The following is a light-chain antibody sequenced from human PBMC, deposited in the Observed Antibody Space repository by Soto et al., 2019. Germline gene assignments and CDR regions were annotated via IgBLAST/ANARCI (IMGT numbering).Light chain of an antibody. CDR3: QQYGSSYPWT. J-gene: IGKJ1*01. CDR1: QSVSSSF. Sequence: EIVLTQSQGTLSLSPGERATLYCRASQSVSSSFSAWYQPKPAHAPRLLIYGASSRASGIPDSFSGSGSGTDFSLTIRRLEPEDLAVYYCQQYGSSYPWTFGQGTKVDIK. CDR2: GAS. V-gene: IGKV3-20*01.